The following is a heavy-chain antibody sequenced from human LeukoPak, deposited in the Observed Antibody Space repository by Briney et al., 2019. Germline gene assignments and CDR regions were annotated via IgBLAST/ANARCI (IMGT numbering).Heavy chain of an antibody. D-gene: IGHD1-26*01. CDR3: ARHIGTMGTSAGGFDF. J-gene: IGHJ3*01. CDR1: GYSFSPYW. V-gene: IGHV5-51*01. Sequence: GESLKISCKASGYSFSPYWIAWVRQMPGKGLEWMGIIYPGDSDTRYSPSFQGQVIISADKSITTAYLQWNSLKASDTAMYYCARHIGTMGTSAGGFDFWGQGTMVTVSS. CDR2: IYPGDSDT.